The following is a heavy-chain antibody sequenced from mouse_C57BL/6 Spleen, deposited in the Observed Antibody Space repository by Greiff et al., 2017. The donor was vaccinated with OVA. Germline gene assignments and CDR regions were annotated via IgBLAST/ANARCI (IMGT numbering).Heavy chain of an antibody. J-gene: IGHJ4*01. CDR1: GYTFTSYW. CDR3: ARSGWLPLYAMDY. V-gene: IGHV1-64*01. CDR2: IHPNSGST. Sequence: QVQLKQPGAELVKPGASVKLSCKASGYTFTSYWMHWVKQRPGQGLEWIGMIHPNSGSTNYNEKFKSKATLTVDKSSSTAYMQLSSLTSEDSAVYYCARSGWLPLYAMDYWGQGTSVTVSS. D-gene: IGHD2-3*01.